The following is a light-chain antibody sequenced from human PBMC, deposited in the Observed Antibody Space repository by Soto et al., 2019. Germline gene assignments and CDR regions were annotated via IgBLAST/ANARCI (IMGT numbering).Light chain of an antibody. CDR2: WAY. J-gene: IGKJ4*01. CDR1: QSVFYSSNNENY. CDR3: KKYYSTHLT. Sequence: DIAMTQSPDSLAVALGDRATINCMSSQSVFYSSNNENYLAWYQQKAGQPPKMIIYWAYTRESGVHDRFSGSGSGTDFTLRIRSIHPEDLAAYYCKKYYSTHLTFGGGHKGAIK. V-gene: IGKV4-1*01.